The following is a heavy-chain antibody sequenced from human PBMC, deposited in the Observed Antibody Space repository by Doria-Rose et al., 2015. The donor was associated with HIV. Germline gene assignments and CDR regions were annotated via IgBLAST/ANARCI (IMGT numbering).Heavy chain of an antibody. V-gene: IGHV2-26*01. CDR3: ARIRSSRCYHKYYLDS. CDR2: IFSDDER. CDR1: GVSLSSPGMG. J-gene: IGHJ4*02. D-gene: IGHD6-13*01. Sequence: SGPVLVKPTETLTLTCTVSGVSLSSPGMGVSWIRQPPGKALEWLANIFSDDERPYKTSLRSRLTISRATSKGQVSLPMTDRDPVDTPTYSCARIRSSRCYHKYYLDSGAREPWSSSPQ.